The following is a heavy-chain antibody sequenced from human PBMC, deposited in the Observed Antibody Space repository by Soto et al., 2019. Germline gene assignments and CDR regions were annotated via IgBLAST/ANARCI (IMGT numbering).Heavy chain of an antibody. CDR1: GGSISSYY. V-gene: IGHV4-59*12. CDR3: ARDQIAVAGPSGFDY. Sequence: SETLSLTCTVPGGSISSYYWSWIRQPPGKGLEWIGYIYYSGSTNYNPSLKSRVTISVDTSKNQFSLKLSSVTAADTAVYYCARDQIAVAGPSGFDYWGQRTLVTVSS. CDR2: IYYSGST. D-gene: IGHD6-19*01. J-gene: IGHJ4*02.